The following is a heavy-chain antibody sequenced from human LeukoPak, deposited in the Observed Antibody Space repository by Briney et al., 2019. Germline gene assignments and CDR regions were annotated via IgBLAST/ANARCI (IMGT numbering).Heavy chain of an antibody. V-gene: IGHV3-23*01. D-gene: IGHD3-22*01. CDR2: ISGSGGST. J-gene: IGHJ4*02. CDR3: AKMPQYYYDSSGYFDY. Sequence: GGSLRLSCEASGFTFSSYAMSWVRQAPGKGLEWVSGISGSGGSTYYADSVKGRFTISRDNSKSTLYLQMNSLRSEDTAVYYCAKMPQYYYDSSGYFDYWGQGTLVTVSS. CDR1: GFTFSSYA.